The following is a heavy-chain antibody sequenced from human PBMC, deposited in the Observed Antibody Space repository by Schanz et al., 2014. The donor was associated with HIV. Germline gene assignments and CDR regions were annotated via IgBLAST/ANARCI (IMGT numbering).Heavy chain of an antibody. D-gene: IGHD3-10*01. CDR3: AKCPTMVRGTGMDV. CDR2: IIPVFGTT. V-gene: IGHV1-69*06. Sequence: QVQLVQSGAEVKKPGSSVKVSCKASGGTLSSNAISWVRQAPGQGLEWMGGIIPVFGTTNYAQKFQGRVTITADKSTSTAYMELSSLRSEDTAVYYCAKCPTMVRGTGMDVWGQGTTVTVSS. J-gene: IGHJ6*02. CDR1: GGTLSSNA.